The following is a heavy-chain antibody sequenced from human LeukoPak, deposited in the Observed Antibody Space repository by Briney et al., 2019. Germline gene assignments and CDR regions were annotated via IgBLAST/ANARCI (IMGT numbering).Heavy chain of an antibody. CDR2: ISWSSGSI. CDR1: GFTFDDYA. J-gene: IGHJ4*02. Sequence: PGGSLRLSCAASGFTFDDYAMHWVRQAPGKGLEWVSGISWSSGSIGYADSVKGRFTISRDNAKNSLYLQMNSLRAEDTALYYCAKSTNYDILTEFDYWGQGTLVTASS. D-gene: IGHD3-9*01. CDR3: AKSTNYDILTEFDY. V-gene: IGHV3-9*01.